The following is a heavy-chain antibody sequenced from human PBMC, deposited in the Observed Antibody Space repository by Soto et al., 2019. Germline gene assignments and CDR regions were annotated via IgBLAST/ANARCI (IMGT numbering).Heavy chain of an antibody. CDR1: GYTFTSYG. J-gene: IGHJ4*02. D-gene: IGHD6-13*01. V-gene: IGHV1-18*01. Sequence: GASVKVSCKASGYTFTSYGISWVRQAPGQGLEWMGWISAYNGNTNYAQKLPGRVTMTTDASTRTAYMELRSLRSDDTAVYYCARESSSSSDGYCGQGTLVTVSS. CDR2: ISAYNGNT. CDR3: ARESSSSSDGY.